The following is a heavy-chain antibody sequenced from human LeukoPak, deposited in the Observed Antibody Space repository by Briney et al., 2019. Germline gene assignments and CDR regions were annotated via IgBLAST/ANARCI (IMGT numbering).Heavy chain of an antibody. D-gene: IGHD2-15*01. Sequence: GGSLRLSCAASGFTFSSSAMSWVRQAPGKGLEWVSAISNNGGYTYYADSVQGRFTISRDNSKSTLCLQMNSLRAEDTAVYYCAKQLGYCSDGSCYFPYWGREPWSPSPQ. J-gene: IGHJ4*02. V-gene: IGHV3-23*01. CDR2: ISNNGGYT. CDR3: AKQLGYCSDGSCYFPY. CDR1: GFTFSSSA.